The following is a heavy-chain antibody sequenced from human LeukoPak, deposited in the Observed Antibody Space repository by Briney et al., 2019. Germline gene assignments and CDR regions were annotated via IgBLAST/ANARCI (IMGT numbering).Heavy chain of an antibody. J-gene: IGHJ4*02. Sequence: SVKVSCKPSGGTFSIYAIIWVRQAPGQGLEWMGGIIPIFGTANYAQKFQGRVTITADESTSTAYMELSSLRSEDTAVYYCARDYYYDSSGYYYDNHFDYWGQGTLVTVSS. CDR3: ARDYYYDSSGYYYDNHFDY. V-gene: IGHV1-69*13. D-gene: IGHD3-22*01. CDR2: IIPIFGTA. CDR1: GGTFSIYA.